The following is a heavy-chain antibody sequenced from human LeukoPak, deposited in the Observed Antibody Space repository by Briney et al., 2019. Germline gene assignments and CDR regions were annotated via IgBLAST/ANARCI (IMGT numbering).Heavy chain of an antibody. CDR3: ARDQLNYYDSSGHYYYGMDV. CDR1: GGTFSSYA. J-gene: IGHJ6*02. D-gene: IGHD3-22*01. V-gene: IGHV1-69*01. Sequence: GASVKVSCKASGGTFSSYAISWVRQAPGQGLEWMEGIIPIFGTANYAQKFQGRVTITADESTSTAYMELSSLRSEDTAVYYCARDQLNYYDSSGHYYYGMDVWGQGTTVTVSS. CDR2: IIPIFGTA.